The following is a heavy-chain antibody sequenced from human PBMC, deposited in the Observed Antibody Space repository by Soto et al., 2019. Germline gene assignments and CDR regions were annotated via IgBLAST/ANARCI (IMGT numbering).Heavy chain of an antibody. CDR1: GGSISSGGYY. CDR3: ARVLAAAGPDY. J-gene: IGHJ4*02. D-gene: IGHD6-13*01. CDR2: IYYSGST. V-gene: IGHV4-31*02. Sequence: LCGGSISSGGYYWSWIRQHPGKGLEWIGYIYYSGSTYYNPSLKSRVTISVDTSKNQFSLKLSSVTAADTAVYYCARVLAAAGPDYWGQGTLVTVSS.